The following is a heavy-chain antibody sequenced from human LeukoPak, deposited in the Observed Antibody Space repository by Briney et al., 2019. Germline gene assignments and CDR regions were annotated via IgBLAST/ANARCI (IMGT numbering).Heavy chain of an antibody. Sequence: TSETLSLTCTVSGGSISSYYWSWIRQPPGKGLEWIGYIYYSGSTNYNPSLKSRVTISVDTSKNQFSLKLSSVTAADTAVYYCARVRQQQGWFDPWGQGTLVTVSS. D-gene: IGHD6-13*01. CDR3: ARVRQQQGWFDP. J-gene: IGHJ5*02. V-gene: IGHV4-59*01. CDR2: IYYSGST. CDR1: GGSISSYY.